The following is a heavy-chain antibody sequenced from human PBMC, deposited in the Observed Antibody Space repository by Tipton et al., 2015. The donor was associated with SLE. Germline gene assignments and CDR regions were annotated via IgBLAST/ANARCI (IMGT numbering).Heavy chain of an antibody. CDR2: ISTHGGTI. D-gene: IGHD1-26*01. CDR1: GFNFRMFA. Sequence: GSLRLSCTASGFNFRMFAMAWVRQAPGKGLEWISDISTHGGTINYADSVKGRFTISRDNSKNTVYLQMDTVTADDTAVYFCAKDSWDLLPEDWGQGTLVTVSS. J-gene: IGHJ4*02. V-gene: IGHV3-23*01. CDR3: AKDSWDLLPED.